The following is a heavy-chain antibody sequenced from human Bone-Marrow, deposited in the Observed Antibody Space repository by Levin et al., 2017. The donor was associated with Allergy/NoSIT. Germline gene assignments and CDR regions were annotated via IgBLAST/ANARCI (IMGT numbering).Heavy chain of an antibody. CDR1: GFTVTTYG. D-gene: IGHD3-16*01. CDR3: AKEGLNYENIWGNFDN. J-gene: IGHJ4*02. CDR2: VSYDGTNR. Sequence: LPGGSLRLSCVASGFTVTTYGMHWVRQAPGKGLEWVAGVSYDGTNRYYADSVKGRFTISRDKSKNTLFLQMNSLTAEDTAVYYCAKEGLNYENIWGNFDNWGQGTLVTVSS. V-gene: IGHV3-30*18.